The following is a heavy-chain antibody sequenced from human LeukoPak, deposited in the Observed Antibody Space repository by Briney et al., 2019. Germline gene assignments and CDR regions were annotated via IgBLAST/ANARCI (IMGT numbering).Heavy chain of an antibody. J-gene: IGHJ3*02. CDR3: ARGGQWRVRDVFDI. CDR1: GGSISSGDYY. CDR2: IYYSGST. Sequence: SQTLSLTCTVSGGSISSGDYYWSWIRQPPGKGLEWIGYIYYSGSTYYNPSLKSRVTISVDTSKNQFSLKLSSVTSADTAVYYCARGGQWRVRDVFDIWGQGTMVTVS. D-gene: IGHD6-19*01. V-gene: IGHV4-30-4*08.